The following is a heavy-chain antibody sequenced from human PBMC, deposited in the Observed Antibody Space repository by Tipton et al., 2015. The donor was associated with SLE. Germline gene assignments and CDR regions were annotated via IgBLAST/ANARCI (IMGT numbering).Heavy chain of an antibody. Sequence: SLRLSCVASGFTVSSNYMNWVRQAPGKGLEWISVIYGGGSTYYADSVKGRFTISRDDSKNTLYLQMNSLKTEDTAVYYCTTVDYGDYGGYFDYWGQGTLVTVSS. CDR1: GFTVSSNY. V-gene: IGHV3-66*01. D-gene: IGHD4-17*01. CDR2: IYGGGST. CDR3: TTVDYGDYGGYFDY. J-gene: IGHJ4*02.